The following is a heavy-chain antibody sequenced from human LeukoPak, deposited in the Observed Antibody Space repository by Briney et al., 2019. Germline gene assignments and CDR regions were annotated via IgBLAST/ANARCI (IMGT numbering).Heavy chain of an antibody. D-gene: IGHD3-22*01. CDR2: TYYTGST. J-gene: IGHJ4*02. V-gene: IGHV4-59*01. CDR1: GGSISNYY. CDR3: VRGYYYDI. Sequence: SETLSLTCTVSGGSISNYYWSWIRQPPEKGLEYIGYTYYTGSTYYNPSLKSRVTISLDTSKNQFSLKLSSVTAADSAVYYCVRGYYYDIWGQGTLVTVSS.